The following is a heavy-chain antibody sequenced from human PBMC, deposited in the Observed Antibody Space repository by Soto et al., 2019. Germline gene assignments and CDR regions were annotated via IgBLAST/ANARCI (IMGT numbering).Heavy chain of an antibody. Sequence: GGSLRLSCAASGFTFSSYGMHWVRQAPGKGLEWVAVIWYDGSNKYYADSVKGRFTISRDNSKNTLYLQMNSLRAEDTAVYYCARDFYMDGSGIGYWGQGTLVTVSS. D-gene: IGHD3-10*01. V-gene: IGHV3-33*01. CDR1: GFTFSSYG. CDR3: ARDFYMDGSGIGY. CDR2: IWYDGSNK. J-gene: IGHJ4*02.